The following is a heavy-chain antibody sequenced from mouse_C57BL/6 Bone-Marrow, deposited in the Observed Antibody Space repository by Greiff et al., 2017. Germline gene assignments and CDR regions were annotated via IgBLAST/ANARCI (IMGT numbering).Heavy chain of an antibody. V-gene: IGHV14-4*01. CDR2: IDPENGDT. Sequence: VQLQQSGAELVRPGASVKLSCTASGFNIKDDYMHWVKQRPEQGLEWIGWIDPENGDTEYASKFQGKATITADTSSNTAYLQLSSLTSEDSAVYFCASDYYGSEGAKDYWGQGTSVTVSS. J-gene: IGHJ4*01. D-gene: IGHD1-1*01. CDR1: GFNIKDDY. CDR3: ASDYYGSEGAKDY.